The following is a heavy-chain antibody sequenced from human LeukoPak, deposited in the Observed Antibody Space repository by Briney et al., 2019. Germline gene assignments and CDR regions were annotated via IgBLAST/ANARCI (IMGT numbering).Heavy chain of an antibody. D-gene: IGHD3-3*01. CDR2: ISGYNGNT. Sequence: ASVKVSCKASGYTFTSYGISWVRQAPGQGLEWMGWISGYNGNTHYAQKLQGRVTMTTDTSASTAYLELRSLRSDDTAVYFCSRDYYDFWTGCSYTLEHWGQGTLVTVSS. J-gene: IGHJ4*02. CDR3: SRDYYDFWTGCSYTLEH. CDR1: GYTFTSYG. V-gene: IGHV1-18*01.